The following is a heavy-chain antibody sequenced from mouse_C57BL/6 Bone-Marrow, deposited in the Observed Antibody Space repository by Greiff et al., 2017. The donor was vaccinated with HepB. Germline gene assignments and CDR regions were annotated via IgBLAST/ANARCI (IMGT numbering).Heavy chain of an antibody. Sequence: QVQLQQPGAELVRPGSSVKLSCKASGYTFTSYWMHWVKQRPIQGLEWIGNIDPSDSETHYNQKFKDKATLTVDKSSSTAYLQLSSLTSEDSAVYYCAREIYYGKGGFAYWGQGTLVTVSA. CDR1: GYTFTSYW. J-gene: IGHJ3*01. CDR3: AREIYYGKGGFAY. D-gene: IGHD2-1*01. CDR2: IDPSDSET. V-gene: IGHV1-52*01.